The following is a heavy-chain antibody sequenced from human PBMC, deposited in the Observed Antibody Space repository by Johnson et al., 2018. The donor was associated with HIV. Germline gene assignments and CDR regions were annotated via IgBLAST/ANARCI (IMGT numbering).Heavy chain of an antibody. D-gene: IGHD6-6*01. Sequence: QVQLVESGGGVVQPGGSLRLSCAASGFTFSSYGMHWVRQAPGKGLEWVAVISYDGNNKYYADSVKGRFTISRDNSNNTLYLQMNSLRAEDTAVYYCAREYSSLSQGAFDIWGQGTMVTVSS. V-gene: IGHV3-30*03. CDR2: ISYDGNNK. J-gene: IGHJ3*02. CDR3: AREYSSLSQGAFDI. CDR1: GFTFSSYG.